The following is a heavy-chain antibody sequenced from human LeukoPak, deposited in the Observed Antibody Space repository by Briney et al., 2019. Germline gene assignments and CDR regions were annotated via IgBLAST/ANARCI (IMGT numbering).Heavy chain of an antibody. CDR2: IYTSGST. V-gene: IGHV4-4*07. Sequence: SETLSLTCTVSGDSISSYYWSWIRQSAGKGLEWIGRIYTSGSTNYNPSLKSRVTMSVDTSKNQFSLKLTSVTAADTAVYYCARLNYDSSGYYSIYSYWGQGTLVTVSS. CDR3: ARLNYDSSGYYSIYSY. J-gene: IGHJ4*02. CDR1: GDSISSYY. D-gene: IGHD3-22*01.